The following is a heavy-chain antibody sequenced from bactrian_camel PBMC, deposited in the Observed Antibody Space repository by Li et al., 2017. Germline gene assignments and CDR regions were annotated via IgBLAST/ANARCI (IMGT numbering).Heavy chain of an antibody. CDR1: VDTIGRYC. CDR3: AADYLWIGSCRDLHQYLN. Sequence: HVQLVESGGGSVQVGGSLRLSCVASVDTIGRYCMAWFRQTPGKEREGVAGIEFDGSASYADSVKGRFTIRKDNDTNTLYLQMNGLKTEDTAMYYCAADYLWIGSCRDLHQYLNWGQRTQVTVS. V-gene: IGHV3S55*01. J-gene: IGHJ4*01. D-gene: IGHD5*01. CDR2: IEFDGSA.